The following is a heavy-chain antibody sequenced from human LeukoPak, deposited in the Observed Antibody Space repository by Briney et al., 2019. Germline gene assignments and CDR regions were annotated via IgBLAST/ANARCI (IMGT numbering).Heavy chain of an antibody. Sequence: SQTLSLTCAISVDSVSSNSAAWNWIRQSPSRGLEWLGRTYYRSKWYNDYAVSVKSRITINPHTSKNQFSLQLNSVTPEDTAVFYCGRASCRGDAFDIRGQGTMVSLSS. CDR1: VDSVSSNSAA. CDR2: TYYRSKWYN. J-gene: IGHJ3*02. CDR3: GRASCRGDAFDI. V-gene: IGHV6-1*01. D-gene: IGHD2-15*01.